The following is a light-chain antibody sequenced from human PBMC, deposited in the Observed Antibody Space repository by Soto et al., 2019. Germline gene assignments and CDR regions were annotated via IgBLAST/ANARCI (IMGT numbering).Light chain of an antibody. V-gene: IGKV1-5*01. CDR1: QSIYKW. CDR2: DAY. CDR3: QQYSDYPWT. J-gene: IGKJ1*01. Sequence: DIQMTQSPSTLSASVGDRVTITCRASQSIYKWLAWYQQKPGKAPKLLIFDAYSLESGVPSRLSGSGSGTEFTLTISSLQPDDFATYYCQQYSDYPWTFGQGTKVDI.